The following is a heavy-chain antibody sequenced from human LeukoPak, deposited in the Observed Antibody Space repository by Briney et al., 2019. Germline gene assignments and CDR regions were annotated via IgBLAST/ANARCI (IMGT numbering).Heavy chain of an antibody. Sequence: GGSLRLSCAASGFTFSDYYMSWIRQAPGKGLEWVSFISSSGSTIYYADSVKGRFIISRDNAKNSLYLRMNSLRAEDTAVYYCARVGWTSVTFFDYWGQGTLVTVSS. CDR3: ARVGWTSVTFFDY. D-gene: IGHD4-17*01. V-gene: IGHV3-11*01. J-gene: IGHJ4*02. CDR2: ISSSGSTI. CDR1: GFTFSDYY.